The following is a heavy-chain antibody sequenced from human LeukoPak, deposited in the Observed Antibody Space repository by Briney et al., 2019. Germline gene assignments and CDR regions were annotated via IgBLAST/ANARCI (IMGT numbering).Heavy chain of an antibody. CDR1: GGTFSSYA. D-gene: IGHD3-3*01. J-gene: IGHJ3*02. Sequence: GASVKVSCKASGGTFSSYAISWVRQSPGQGLEWMGGIIPIFGTANYAQKFQGRVTITADESTSTAYMELSSLRSEDTAVYYCAREGVWSGYSSRPFDIWGQGTMVTVSS. CDR3: AREGVWSGYSSRPFDI. V-gene: IGHV1-69*13. CDR2: IIPIFGTA.